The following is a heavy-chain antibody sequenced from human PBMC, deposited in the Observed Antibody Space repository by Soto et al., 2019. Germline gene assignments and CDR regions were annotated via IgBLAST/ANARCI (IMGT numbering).Heavy chain of an antibody. D-gene: IGHD4-17*01. CDR2: IYYSGST. CDR3: ARHSATVTDYFDY. V-gene: IGHV4-39*01. Sequence: SETLSLTCTVSGGSISSSSYYWGWIRQPPGKGLEWIGSIYYSGSTYYNPSLKSRVTISVDTSKNQFSLKLSSVTAADTAVYYCARHSATVTDYFDYSGQGTLGTVSS. CDR1: GGSISSSSYY. J-gene: IGHJ4*02.